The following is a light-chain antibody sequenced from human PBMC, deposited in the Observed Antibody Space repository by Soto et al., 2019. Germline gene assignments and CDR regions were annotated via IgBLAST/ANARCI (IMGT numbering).Light chain of an antibody. V-gene: IGKV3-15*01. CDR3: QQYNTWLWT. Sequence: EVVMTQSPATLSLSPGERVTLSCRASQSINAHLAWYQQKPGQAPRLLIHGASTRGTGIPARFSGSGFGTEFILTISSLHTEDFAVYYCQQYNTWLWTFGQGTKVEIQ. J-gene: IGKJ1*01. CDR2: GAS. CDR1: QSINAH.